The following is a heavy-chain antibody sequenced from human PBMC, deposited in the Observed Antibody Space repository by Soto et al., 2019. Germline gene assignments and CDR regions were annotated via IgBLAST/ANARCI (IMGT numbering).Heavy chain of an antibody. V-gene: IGHV3-23*01. CDR3: ARESDH. CDR1: GFTFSSYA. CDR2: ISGSGGST. Sequence: GGSLRLSCTASGFTFSSYAMNWVRQAPGKGLEWVSTISGSGGSTYYADSVKGRFTISRDNSKNTLYLQMYSPRVEDTAVYYCARESDHWGQGTLVTVSS. J-gene: IGHJ4*02.